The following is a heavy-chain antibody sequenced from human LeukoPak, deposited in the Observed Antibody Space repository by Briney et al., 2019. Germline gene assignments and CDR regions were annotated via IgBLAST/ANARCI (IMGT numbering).Heavy chain of an antibody. CDR1: GGPFSGYY. Sequence: SETLSLTCAVYGGPFSGYYWSWIRQPPGKGLEWIGEINHSGSTNYNPSLKSRVTISVDTSKNQFSLKLSSVTAADTAVYYCARGRKGYGDYIYRVGYFDYWGQGTLVTVSS. J-gene: IGHJ4*02. V-gene: IGHV4-34*01. D-gene: IGHD4-17*01. CDR3: ARGRKGYGDYIYRVGYFDY. CDR2: INHSGST.